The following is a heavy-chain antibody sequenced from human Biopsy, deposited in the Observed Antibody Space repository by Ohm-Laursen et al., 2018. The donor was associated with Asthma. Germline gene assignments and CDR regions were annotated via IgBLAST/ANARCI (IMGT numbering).Heavy chain of an antibody. Sequence: PQTLTLTSTFSGFSLSTSGVGVGWIRQPPGNALEWLALIYWDDDKRYSPSLKSRLTITKETSKNQVVLTMTNMDPVDTATYYCARFIAAAGNFDYWGQGTLVTVSS. CDR3: ARFIAAAGNFDY. D-gene: IGHD6-13*01. CDR2: IYWDDDK. V-gene: IGHV2-5*02. J-gene: IGHJ4*02. CDR1: GFSLSTSGVG.